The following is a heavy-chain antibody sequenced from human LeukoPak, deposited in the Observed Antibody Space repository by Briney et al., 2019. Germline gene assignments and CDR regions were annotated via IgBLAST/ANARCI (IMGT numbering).Heavy chain of an antibody. Sequence: PWASLRLSCAASGFTISSYMMHWVRQAPGKGLEYVSVLGNSGGSTYYADSVKGRLTISRDNSKNTLYLQMSSVRVEDTAVYYCVPGSSAWRDLEYWGQGTLVTVSS. CDR3: VPGSSAWRDLEY. CDR2: LGNSGGST. D-gene: IGHD6-19*01. V-gene: IGHV3-64D*06. J-gene: IGHJ4*02. CDR1: GFTISSYM.